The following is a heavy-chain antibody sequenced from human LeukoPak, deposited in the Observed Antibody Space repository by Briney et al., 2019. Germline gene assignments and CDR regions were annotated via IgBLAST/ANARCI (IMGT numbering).Heavy chain of an antibody. CDR2: INWNGGKT. CDR1: GFIFDDYG. CDR3: AKVLGVYGSGSYSLGGAIDY. V-gene: IGHV3-20*04. J-gene: IGHJ4*02. Sequence: GGSLRLSCATSGFIFDDYGMSWVRQVSGKGLEWVARINWNGGKTGYADSVKGRFSISRDNSKNTLYLQMNSLRAEDTAVYYCAKVLGVYGSGSYSLGGAIDYWGQGTLVTVSS. D-gene: IGHD3-10*01.